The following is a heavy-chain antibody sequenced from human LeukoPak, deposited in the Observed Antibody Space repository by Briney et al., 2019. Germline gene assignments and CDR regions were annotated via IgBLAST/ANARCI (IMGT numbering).Heavy chain of an antibody. CDR1: GGSISSYY. CDR2: IYYSGST. J-gene: IGHJ4*02. Sequence: SETLSLTCTVSGGSISSYYWSWIRQPPGKGLEWIGYIYYSGSTNYNPSLKSRVTISVDTSKNQFSLKLSSVTAADTAVYYCAKSFPATGPGSFDYWGQGTLVTVSS. D-gene: IGHD1-26*01. CDR3: AKSFPATGPGSFDY. V-gene: IGHV4-59*08.